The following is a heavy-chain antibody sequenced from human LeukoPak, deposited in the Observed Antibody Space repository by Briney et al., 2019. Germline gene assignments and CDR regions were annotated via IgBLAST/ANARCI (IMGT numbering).Heavy chain of an antibody. V-gene: IGHV4-59*08. J-gene: IGHJ4*02. CDR2: IYYSGIT. D-gene: IGHD3-22*01. CDR3: AAGRMITEVNALDY. Sequence: SETLSLTCTVSGGSISSYYWSWIRHPPGKGLELIGFIYYSGITTYNPSLKSRVTISVDTSRNQFSLKMNSMTAADTALYYCAAGRMITEVNALDYWGQGTLVTVSS. CDR1: GGSISSYY.